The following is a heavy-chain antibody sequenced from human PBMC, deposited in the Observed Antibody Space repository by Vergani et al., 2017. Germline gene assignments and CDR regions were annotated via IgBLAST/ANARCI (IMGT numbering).Heavy chain of an antibody. CDR1: GFTFSSYG. CDR2: IRYDGSNK. J-gene: IGHJ4*02. Sequence: QVQLVESGGGVVQPGGSLRLSCAASGFTFSSYGMHWVRQAPGKGLEWVAFIRYDGSNKYYADSVKGRFTISRDNSKNTLYLQMNSLRAEDTAVYYCAKDMGSITMVRGFTDYWGQGTLVTVSS. V-gene: IGHV3-30*02. CDR3: AKDMGSITMVRGFTDY. D-gene: IGHD3-10*01.